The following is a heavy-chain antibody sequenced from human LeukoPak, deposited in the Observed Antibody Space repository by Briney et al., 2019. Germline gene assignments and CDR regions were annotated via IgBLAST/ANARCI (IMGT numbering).Heavy chain of an antibody. J-gene: IGHJ3*02. CDR3: ASGYCGGACQLGGVDM. Sequence: SETLSLTCTVSGGSMSNYYWSWLRQPPGKGLEYIGYTHYSGSTNYNPSLKSRVTISLDTSGNQFSLKLSSVTAADTAVYYCASGYCGGACQLGGVDMWGQGTMVTVSS. CDR2: THYSGST. CDR1: GGSMSNYY. V-gene: IGHV4-59*01. D-gene: IGHD2-21*02.